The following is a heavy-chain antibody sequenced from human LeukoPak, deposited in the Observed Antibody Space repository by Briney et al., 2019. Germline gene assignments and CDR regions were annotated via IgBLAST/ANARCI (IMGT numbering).Heavy chain of an antibody. CDR2: IYSGGST. Sequence: GGSLRLSCAASGSTVSSNYMSWVRQAPGKGLEWVSVIYSGGSTYYADSVKGRFTISRDNSKNTLYLQMNSLRAEDTAVYYCARVPQYYYDSSGYFDYWGQGTLVTVSS. CDR1: GSTVSSNY. V-gene: IGHV3-66*01. CDR3: ARVPQYYYDSSGYFDY. J-gene: IGHJ4*02. D-gene: IGHD3-22*01.